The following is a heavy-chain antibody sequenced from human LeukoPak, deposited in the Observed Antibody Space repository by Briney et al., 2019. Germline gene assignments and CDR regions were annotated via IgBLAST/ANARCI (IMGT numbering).Heavy chain of an antibody. J-gene: IGHJ4*02. D-gene: IGHD3-3*01. V-gene: IGHV4-39*01. CDR1: GGSISSSSYS. CDR3: ARQNDFWSGYSSDY. Sequence: PSETLSLTCTASGGSISSSSYSWGWIRQPPGKGLEWIGSIYYSGSTYYNPSLKSRVTISVDTSKNQFSLKLSSVTAADTAVYYCARQNDFWSGYSSDYWGQGTLVTVSS. CDR2: IYYSGST.